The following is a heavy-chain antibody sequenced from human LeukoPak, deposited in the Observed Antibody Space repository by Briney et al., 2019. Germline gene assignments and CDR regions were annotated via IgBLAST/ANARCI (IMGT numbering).Heavy chain of an antibody. CDR3: ARKLTQYDCFDP. D-gene: IGHD1-1*01. J-gene: IGHJ5*02. Sequence: SQTLSLTCAISGDSVSSNSVIWNWIRQSPSRGLEWLGRTYYRSTWYNDYAVSVRGRITVNPDTSKNQFSLHLNSVTPEDTAVYYCARKLTQYDCFDPWGQGILVTVSS. V-gene: IGHV6-1*01. CDR2: TYYRSTWYN. CDR1: GDSVSSNSVI.